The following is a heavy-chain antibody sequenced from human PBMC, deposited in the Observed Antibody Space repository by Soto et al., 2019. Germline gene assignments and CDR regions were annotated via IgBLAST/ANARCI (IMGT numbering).Heavy chain of an antibody. J-gene: IGHJ3*02. D-gene: IGHD5-12*01. CDR1: GFTFSSYA. V-gene: IGHV3-30*14. Sequence: QVQLVESGGGVVQPGRSLRLSCAASGFTFSSYAMHWVRQAPGKGLEWVAVISYDGSNKYYADYVKGLFTSSRDNYKNMLYHQMNNPRAEDTAVYYCARDRRHNSRSYEEAFDIWDQETIVTVSS. CDR2: ISYDGSNK. CDR3: ARDRRHNSRSYEEAFDI.